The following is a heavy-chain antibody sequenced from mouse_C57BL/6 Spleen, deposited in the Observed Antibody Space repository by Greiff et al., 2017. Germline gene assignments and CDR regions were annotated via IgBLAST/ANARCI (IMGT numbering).Heavy chain of an antibody. CDR1: GFTFRSYA. Sequence: DVKLVESGGGLVKPGGSLKLSCAASGFTFRSYAMSWVRQTPEKRLEWVATLSDGGSYTYYPDNVKGRFTISRDNAKNNLYLQMSHLKSEDTAMYYCASGGVRGVYAMDYWGQGTSVTVSS. J-gene: IGHJ4*01. V-gene: IGHV5-4*03. CDR2: LSDGGSYT. CDR3: ASGGVRGVYAMDY. D-gene: IGHD5-1*01.